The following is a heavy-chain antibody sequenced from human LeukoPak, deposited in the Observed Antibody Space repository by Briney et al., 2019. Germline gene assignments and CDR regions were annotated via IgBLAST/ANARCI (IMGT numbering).Heavy chain of an antibody. CDR1: GFTFSAYN. CDR2: ISSSSSYI. D-gene: IGHD3-10*02. V-gene: IGHV3-21*01. CDR3: ARGTMFPYYSDY. Sequence: GGSLRLSCAASGFTFSAYNMNWVRQAPGKGLEWVSFISSSSSYIYYAGSVKGRFTISRDNAKNSLYLQMNSLRAEDTAVYYCARGTMFPYYSDYWGQGTLVTVSS. J-gene: IGHJ4*02.